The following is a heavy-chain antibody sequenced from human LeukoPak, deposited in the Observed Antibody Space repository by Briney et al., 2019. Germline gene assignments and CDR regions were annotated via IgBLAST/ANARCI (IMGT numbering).Heavy chain of an antibody. CDR2: IYYSGST. CDR3: ARGYFDSSGYSNPFDC. V-gene: IGHV4-30-4*02. D-gene: IGHD3-22*01. CDR1: GGSIRSGDYY. J-gene: IGHJ4*02. Sequence: SETLSLTCTVSGGSIRSGDYYWSWIRQPPGKGLEWIGHIYYSGSTYYNPSLKSRVTISIDTSKNQFSLKLSSVTAADTAVYYCARGYFDSSGYSNPFDCWGQGTLVTVSS.